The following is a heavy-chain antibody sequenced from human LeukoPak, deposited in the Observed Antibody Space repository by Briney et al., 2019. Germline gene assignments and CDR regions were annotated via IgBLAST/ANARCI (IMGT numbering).Heavy chain of an antibody. CDR3: ARGEMTTVTTRGIYYFDY. CDR2: IDPSDSYT. D-gene: IGHD4-17*01. Sequence: GESLRISCKGSGYSFTSYWISWVRQMPGKGLEWMGRIDPSDSYTNFSPSFQGHVTISVDKSISTASLQWISLKASDTAMYYCARGEMTTVTTRGIYYFDYWGQGTLVTVSS. V-gene: IGHV5-10-1*01. J-gene: IGHJ4*02. CDR1: GYSFTSYW.